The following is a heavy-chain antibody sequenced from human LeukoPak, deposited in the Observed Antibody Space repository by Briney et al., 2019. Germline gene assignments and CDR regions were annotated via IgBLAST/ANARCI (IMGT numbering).Heavy chain of an antibody. CDR2: MRGSGETA. D-gene: IGHD6-13*01. Sequence: GGSLRLSCAASGFTFSDYFMTWIRQAPGNGLQWIAHMRGSGETASYADSVRGRFTISRDTVKNSLYLQMNRLTAEDPAVYYCARLGVITAAGTYDYWGQGTLVTVSS. CDR3: ARLGVITAAGTYDY. J-gene: IGHJ4*02. V-gene: IGHV3-11*01. CDR1: GFTFSDYF.